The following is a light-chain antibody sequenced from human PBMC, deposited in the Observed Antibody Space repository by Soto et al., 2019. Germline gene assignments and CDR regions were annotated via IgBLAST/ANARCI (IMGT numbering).Light chain of an antibody. Sequence: QSVLPQPASVSGSPEQSITISCTGTSSDVGNYNYVSWYQQHPGKAPKLIIYDVSNRPSGVSNRFSGSKSGNTASLTISGLQAEDEADYYCSSYTTSNTLYVFGTGTKVTVL. CDR3: SSYTTSNTLYV. CDR1: SSDVGNYNY. CDR2: DVS. J-gene: IGLJ1*01. V-gene: IGLV2-14*01.